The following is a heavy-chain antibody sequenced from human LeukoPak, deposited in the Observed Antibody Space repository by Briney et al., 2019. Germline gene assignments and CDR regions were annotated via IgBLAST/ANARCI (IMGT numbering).Heavy chain of an antibody. CDR2: ISSSSNYI. J-gene: IGHJ4*02. V-gene: IGHV3-21*01. CDR3: TTHSGYDWDLDY. D-gene: IGHD5-12*01. Sequence: GGSLRLSCAVSGFTFSSYSMNWVRQAPGKGLEWVSSISSSSNYIYYADSVKGRFTISRDNAKKSLYLQMNSLRAEDTAVYYCTTHSGYDWDLDYWGQGTLVTVSS. CDR1: GFTFSSYS.